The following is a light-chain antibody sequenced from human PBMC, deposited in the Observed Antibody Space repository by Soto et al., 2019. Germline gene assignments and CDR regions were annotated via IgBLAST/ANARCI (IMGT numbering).Light chain of an antibody. V-gene: IGKV1-27*01. CDR1: QGISNY. CDR2: AAS. CDR3: QKYTSVPA. Sequence: DIQMTQSPSSLSASVGDRVTITCRASQGISNYLAWYQQIPGKVPKLLISAASTLHSGVQSRFSGSGSATDFTLTISRLQPEDVATYYCQKYTSVPAFGGGTKVEMK. J-gene: IGKJ4*01.